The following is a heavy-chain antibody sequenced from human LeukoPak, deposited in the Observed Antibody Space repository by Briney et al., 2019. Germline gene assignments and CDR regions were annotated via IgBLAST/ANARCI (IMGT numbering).Heavy chain of an antibody. CDR2: ISGGGST. CDR3: AKTPAYYYDSSGPAFDY. V-gene: IGHV3-23*01. J-gene: IGHJ4*02. CDR1: GFTFSSYA. D-gene: IGHD3-22*01. Sequence: PGGSLRLSCAAPGFTFSSYAMSWVRQAPGRGLEWVAAISGGGSTYYSDSVRGRFTISRDNSKNTLNLQMNSLRAEDTAVYHCAKTPAYYYDSSGPAFDYWGQGTLVTVSS.